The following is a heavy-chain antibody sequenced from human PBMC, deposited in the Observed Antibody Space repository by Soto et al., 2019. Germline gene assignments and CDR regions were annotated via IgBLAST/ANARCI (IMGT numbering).Heavy chain of an antibody. D-gene: IGHD2-21*02. V-gene: IGHV3-74*01. J-gene: IGHJ4*02. Sequence: EVQLVESGGVLVQPGGSLRLSCAATGFTFSTYWMHWVRQGPGKGLVWVSRISTDGSSTTYADSVKGRFTISRDNAKNTLYLQMNSLRAEDTAVYYCARATGSDHPFDYWGQGSLVTVSS. CDR1: GFTFSTYW. CDR3: ARATGSDHPFDY. CDR2: ISTDGSST.